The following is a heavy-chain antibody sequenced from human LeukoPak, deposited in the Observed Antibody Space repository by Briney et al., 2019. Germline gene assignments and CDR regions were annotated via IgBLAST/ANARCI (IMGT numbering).Heavy chain of an antibody. V-gene: IGHV4-38-2*02. J-gene: IGHJ4*02. CDR3: ARVGYSSRRGYYFDY. CDR2: IYHDGNT. D-gene: IGHD6-13*01. Sequence: SETLSLTCSVSGYSISSGYYWGWIRQPPGKGLEWIGNIYHDGNTYYNPSLKSRVTISVDTSKNQFSLQLNSVTPEDTAVYYCARVGYSSRRGYYFDYWGQGTLVTVSS. CDR1: GYSISSGYY.